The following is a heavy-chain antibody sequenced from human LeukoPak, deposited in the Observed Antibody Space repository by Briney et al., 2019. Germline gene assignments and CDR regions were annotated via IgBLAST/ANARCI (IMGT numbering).Heavy chain of an antibody. CDR1: RDSISTYY. J-gene: IGHJ4*02. Sequence: PSETLSLTCTVSRDSISTYYWSWTRQPPGKELEWIGYVDYSGSTNYNPSLKSRLTMSIDTSKNQFSLRLSSVTAADSALYYCARVGSGSFDYWGQGTLVTVSS. CDR2: VDYSGST. CDR3: ARVGSGSFDY. D-gene: IGHD3-3*01. V-gene: IGHV4-59*01.